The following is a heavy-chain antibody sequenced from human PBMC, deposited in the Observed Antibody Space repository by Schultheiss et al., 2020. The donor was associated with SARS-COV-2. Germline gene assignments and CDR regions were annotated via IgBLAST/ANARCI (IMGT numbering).Heavy chain of an antibody. CDR2: INHSGST. Sequence: SETLSLTCTVSGGSISSGDYYWSWVRQPPGKGLEWIGEINHSGSTNYNPSLKSRVTISVDTSKNQFSLKLSSVTAADTAVYYCARGHIAVASPTGYWGQGTLVTVSS. CDR3: ARGHIAVASPTGY. D-gene: IGHD6-19*01. V-gene: IGHV4-30-4*01. J-gene: IGHJ4*02. CDR1: GGSISSGDYY.